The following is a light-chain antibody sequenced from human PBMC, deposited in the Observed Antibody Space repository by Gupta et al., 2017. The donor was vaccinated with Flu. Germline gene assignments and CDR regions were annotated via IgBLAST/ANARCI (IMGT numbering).Light chain of an antibody. CDR2: GTS. Sequence: QTVVTQEPSFSVSPGGTVTLTCALSSGSVSTNYYPSWYQQTPGQPPRTLIYGTSTRSSGVPDRFSGSILGNKAALTITGAQADDESEYYCVLYLGSGTWVFGGGTKLTVL. CDR1: SGSVSTNYY. CDR3: VLYLGSGTWV. J-gene: IGLJ3*02. V-gene: IGLV8-61*01.